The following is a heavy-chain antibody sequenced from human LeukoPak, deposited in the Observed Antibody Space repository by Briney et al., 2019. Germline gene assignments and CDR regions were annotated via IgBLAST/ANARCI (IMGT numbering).Heavy chain of an antibody. CDR1: GGTISSGDYY. D-gene: IGHD2-15*01. Sequence: SETLSLTCTVSGGTISSGDYYWSWIRQPPGKGPEWIGYIYYSGSTYYNPSLKSRVTISVDTSKNHFSLRLSSVTAADTAVYYCARYCSGGSCYPYYYYAMDVWGQGTTVTVSS. V-gene: IGHV4-30-4*01. J-gene: IGHJ6*02. CDR2: IYYSGST. CDR3: ARYCSGGSCYPYYYYAMDV.